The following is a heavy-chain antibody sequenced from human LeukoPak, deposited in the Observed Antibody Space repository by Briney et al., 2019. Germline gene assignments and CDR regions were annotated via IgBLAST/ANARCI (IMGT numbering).Heavy chain of an antibody. D-gene: IGHD3-16*01. CDR3: AGPPPLRSSTWIDP. J-gene: IGHJ5*02. Sequence: VASVKVSCKASGYTFTSYGISWVRQAPGQGLEWMGWINPSSGGTNYAQKFQGRVTMTSDTSINTVYMELRRLASDDTAVYYCAGPPPLRSSTWIDPWGQGTLVTVSS. CDR1: GYTFTSYG. V-gene: IGHV1-2*02. CDR2: INPSSGGT.